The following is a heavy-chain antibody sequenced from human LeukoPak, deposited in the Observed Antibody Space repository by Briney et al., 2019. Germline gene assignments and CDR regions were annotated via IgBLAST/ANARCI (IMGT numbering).Heavy chain of an antibody. CDR3: ARLSYCSSTSCLPDY. CDR1: GYSFTSYW. Sequence: AESLKISCKGSGYSFTSYWIGWLRQLPGNGRQWMGVIYPGDSDTRYSPSFQGQVTISADKSISTAYLQWSSLKASDTAMYYCARLSYCSSTSCLPDYWGQGTLVTVSS. J-gene: IGHJ4*02. D-gene: IGHD2-2*01. V-gene: IGHV5-51*01. CDR2: IYPGDSDT.